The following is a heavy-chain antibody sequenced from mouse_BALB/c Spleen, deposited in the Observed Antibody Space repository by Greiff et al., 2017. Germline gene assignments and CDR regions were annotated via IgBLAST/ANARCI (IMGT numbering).Heavy chain of an antibody. CDR3: ARSTMIEAMDY. CDR1: GFTFSSYG. Sequence: EVKLMESGGDLVKPGGSLKLSCAASGFTFSSYGMSWVRQTPDKRLEWVATISSGGSYTYYPDSVKGRFTISRDNAKNTLYLQMSSLKSEDTAMYYCARSTMIEAMDYWGQGTSVTVSS. V-gene: IGHV5-6*01. J-gene: IGHJ4*01. D-gene: IGHD2-4*01. CDR2: ISSGGSYT.